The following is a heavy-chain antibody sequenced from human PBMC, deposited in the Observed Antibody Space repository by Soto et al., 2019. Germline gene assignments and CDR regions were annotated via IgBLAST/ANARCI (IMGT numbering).Heavy chain of an antibody. D-gene: IGHD1-1*01. Sequence: ASVKVSCKASGYTFTSYGISWVRQAPGQGLEWMGWISAYNGNTNYAQRLQGRVTMTTDTSTSTAYMELRSLRSDDTAVYYCARDRTGTTDYYGMDVWGQGTTVTVSS. J-gene: IGHJ6*02. CDR1: GYTFTSYG. CDR2: ISAYNGNT. V-gene: IGHV1-18*04. CDR3: ARDRTGTTDYYGMDV.